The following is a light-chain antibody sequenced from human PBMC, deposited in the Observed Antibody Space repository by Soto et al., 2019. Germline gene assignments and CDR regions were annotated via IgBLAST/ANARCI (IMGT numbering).Light chain of an antibody. J-gene: IGKJ1*01. Sequence: EIGLTQSPGPLSLSPGERATLSFRASQSVSNTYLAWYQQKPGQAPRLPIYGASNRDTGIPDRFSGSGSGTNFTLTISRLEPEDFAVYYCQQYGSSGTFGQETKVEIK. CDR1: QSVSNTY. CDR2: GAS. CDR3: QQYGSSGT. V-gene: IGKV3-20*01.